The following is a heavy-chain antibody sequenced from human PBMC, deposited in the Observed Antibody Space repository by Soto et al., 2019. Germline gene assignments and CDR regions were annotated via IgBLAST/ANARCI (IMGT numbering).Heavy chain of an antibody. D-gene: IGHD2-8*01. CDR3: ARDHRTVSVLNWCFDL. CDR1: GGSISSGGYY. Sequence: QVQLQESGPGLVKPSQTLSLTCTVSGGSISSGGYYWNWIRQHPGKGLEWIGYIYYSGSTYYNPSLKSRVTIPVDTSKNQFSLKLSSVTAADTAVYYCARDHRTVSVLNWCFDLWGRGTLVSVSS. CDR2: IYYSGST. J-gene: IGHJ2*01. V-gene: IGHV4-31*03.